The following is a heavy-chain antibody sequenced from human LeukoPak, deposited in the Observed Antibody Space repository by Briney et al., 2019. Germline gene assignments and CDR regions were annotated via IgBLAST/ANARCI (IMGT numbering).Heavy chain of an antibody. CDR3: ARIKKGDYMDV. J-gene: IGHJ6*03. CDR1: GGSISSSNW. Sequence: PSGTLSLTCAVSGGSISSSNWWSWVRQPPGKGLEWIGEIYHSGSTNYNPSLKSRVTISVDTSKNQSSLKLNSVIAADTAVYYCARIKKGDYMDVWGKGSTVTVSS. V-gene: IGHV4-4*02. CDR2: IYHSGST. D-gene: IGHD3-16*01.